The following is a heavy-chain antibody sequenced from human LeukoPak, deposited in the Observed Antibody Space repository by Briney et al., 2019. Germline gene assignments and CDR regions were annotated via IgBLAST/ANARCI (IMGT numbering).Heavy chain of an antibody. Sequence: SVKVSCKASGGTFSSYAISWVRQAPGQGLEWMGGIIPIFGTANYAQKFQGRVTITADESTSTAYMELSSLRSEDTAVYYCARSTMTTVTTHDAFDIWGQGTMVTVPP. CDR1: GGTFSSYA. CDR2: IIPIFGTA. D-gene: IGHD4-17*01. CDR3: ARSTMTTVTTHDAFDI. V-gene: IGHV1-69*01. J-gene: IGHJ3*02.